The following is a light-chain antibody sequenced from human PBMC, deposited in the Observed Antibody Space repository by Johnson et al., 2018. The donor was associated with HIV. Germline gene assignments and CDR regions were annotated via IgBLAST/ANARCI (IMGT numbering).Light chain of an antibody. CDR1: SSNIGKNY. CDR3: GTWDSSLSTYV. Sequence: QSVLTQPPSVSAAPGQMVSISCSGSSSNIGKNYVSWYQQFPGTAPKLLIHENKKRPSGIPDRFSGSKSGTSATLDITGLQTGDEAEFYCGTWDSSLSTYVFGTGTKVTVL. V-gene: IGLV1-51*02. CDR2: ENK. J-gene: IGLJ1*01.